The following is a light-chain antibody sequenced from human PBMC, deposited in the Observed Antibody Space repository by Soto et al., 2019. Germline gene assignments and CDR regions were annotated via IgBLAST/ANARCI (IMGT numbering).Light chain of an antibody. CDR3: QQDYGCPWT. J-gene: IGKJ1*01. V-gene: IGKV3D-7*01. CDR1: QDIKTK. Sequence: EIVLTQSPATLSSSPGDRVTITCRASQDIKTKVGWYQQRPGHAPNLLIYPASTGPAGIPSRFSGSGSGTYFTLTISDVQPDDVATYCCQQDYGCPWTFGQGTKVEI. CDR2: PAS.